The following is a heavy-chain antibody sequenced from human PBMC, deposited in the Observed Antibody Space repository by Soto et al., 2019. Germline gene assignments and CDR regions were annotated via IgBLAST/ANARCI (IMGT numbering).Heavy chain of an antibody. Sequence: EAQLAESGGGSVQPGGSLRLSCAASGFTFTDFWIHWVRQVPGKGLVWVARIDLDGSGTSYADFVKGRFTISRDNAENTVHLQMSSLSVEDTALYYCTTAFEYWGQGAPVTVSP. CDR2: IDLDGSGT. J-gene: IGHJ4*02. CDR3: TTAFEY. V-gene: IGHV3-74*01. CDR1: GFTFTDFW.